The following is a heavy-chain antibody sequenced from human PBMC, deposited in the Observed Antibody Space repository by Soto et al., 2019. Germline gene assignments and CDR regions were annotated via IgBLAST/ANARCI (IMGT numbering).Heavy chain of an antibody. CDR1: GYMFTKSA. J-gene: IGHJ4*01. V-gene: IGHV1-3*01. CDR2: ISGDSGNT. D-gene: IGHD6-19*01. CDR3: ARDGVAAGNINFDY. Sequence: ASVKVSCKASGYMFTKSAMHWVRQAPGQRLEWMGWISGDSGNTKYSPKLQDRVTITRDTSASTAYMELSSLRSEDTALYYCARDGVAAGNINFDYWGQGALVTVSS.